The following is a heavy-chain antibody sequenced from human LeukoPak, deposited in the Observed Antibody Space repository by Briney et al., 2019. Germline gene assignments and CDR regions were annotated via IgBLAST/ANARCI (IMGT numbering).Heavy chain of an antibody. Sequence: GGSLRLSCAASGFTFSSYWMHWVRQAPGKGLVWVSRINSDGSSTSYADSLKGRVTISRDNAKNSLYLQMNGLRAEDTAVYYCARGRSITLLRGVAMSDGFDIWGQGAMVTVSS. V-gene: IGHV3-74*01. J-gene: IGHJ3*02. CDR3: ARGRSITLLRGVAMSDGFDI. CDR2: INSDGSST. D-gene: IGHD3-10*01. CDR1: GFTFSSYW.